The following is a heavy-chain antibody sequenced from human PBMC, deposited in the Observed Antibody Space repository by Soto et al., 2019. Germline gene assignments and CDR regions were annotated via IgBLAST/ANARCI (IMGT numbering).Heavy chain of an antibody. Sequence: EVQLVESGGSLVKPGGSLRLSCAASGFSLSYDWMNWVRQAPGKGLEWVGRVKSKSDGGSTDYSVPVRGRFTISRDDSKNMVYLQMNSMKTEDTAVYYCCTEPYRVEAIYDVDYWGQGTLVAVSS. CDR2: VKSKSDGGST. CDR1: GFSLSYDW. V-gene: IGHV3-15*07. J-gene: IGHJ4*02. D-gene: IGHD1-26*01. CDR3: CTEPYRVEAIYDVDY.